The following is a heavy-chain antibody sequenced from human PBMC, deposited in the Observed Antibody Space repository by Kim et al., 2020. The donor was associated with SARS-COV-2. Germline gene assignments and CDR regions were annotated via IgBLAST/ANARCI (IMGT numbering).Heavy chain of an antibody. J-gene: IGHJ2*01. Sequence: NRNPHTQRRSTISVHTSKNQFSLKLSSVTAADTAVYYCARDSQNWYFDLWGRGTLVTVSS. V-gene: IGHV4-59*01. CDR3: ARDSQNWYFDL.